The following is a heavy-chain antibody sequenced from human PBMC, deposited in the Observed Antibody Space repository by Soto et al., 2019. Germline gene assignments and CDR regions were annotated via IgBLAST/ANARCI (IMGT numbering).Heavy chain of an antibody. CDR3: ARVTSMVRGVIDNWFDP. V-gene: IGHV1-69*01. D-gene: IGHD3-10*01. CDR1: GGTFSSYA. Sequence: QVPLVQSGAEVKKPGSSVTVSCKASGGTFSSYAIHWVRQAPGQGLEWMGGIIPMYGPAKYAQRFQGRVTINADESTTTVYMELPSLTSQDTDVYYCARVTSMVRGVIDNWFDPWGHGTLVTVSS. CDR2: IIPMYGPA. J-gene: IGHJ5*02.